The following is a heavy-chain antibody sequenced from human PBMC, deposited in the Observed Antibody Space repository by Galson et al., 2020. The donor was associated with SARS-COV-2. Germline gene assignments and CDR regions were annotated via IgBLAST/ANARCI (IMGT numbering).Heavy chain of an antibody. CDR3: ARGGFGYGDTDILNQLDYYYYGMDV. J-gene: IGHJ6*02. V-gene: IGHV4-34*01. D-gene: IGHD4-17*01. CDR1: GGSFSGYY. CDR2: INHSGST. Sequence: SETLSLTCAVYGGSFSGYYWSWIRQPPGKGLEWIGEINHSGSTNYNPSLKSRVTISVDTSKNQFSLKLSSVTAADTAVYYCARGGFGYGDTDILNQLDYYYYGMDVWGQGTTVTVSS.